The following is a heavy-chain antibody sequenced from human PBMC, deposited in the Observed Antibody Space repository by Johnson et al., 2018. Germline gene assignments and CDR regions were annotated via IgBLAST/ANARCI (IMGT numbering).Heavy chain of an antibody. J-gene: IGHJ3*02. CDR2: INWKDDST. V-gene: IGHV3-20*04. D-gene: IGHD6-19*01. CDR1: GFSFDDYG. Sequence: EVQLVESGGGVVRPGGSLRLSCAASGFSFDDYGMSWVRQAPGKGLEWVSGINWKDDSTRYADSVKGRFSISRDNAKNSLYLKRNSLRAEDTALYYCARDIYSSGGSAARDAFDIWGQGTMVTVSS. CDR3: ARDIYSSGGSAARDAFDI.